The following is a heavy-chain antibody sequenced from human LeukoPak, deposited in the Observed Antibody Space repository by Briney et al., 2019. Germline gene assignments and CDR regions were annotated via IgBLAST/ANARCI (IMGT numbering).Heavy chain of an antibody. CDR3: ARGGFDP. J-gene: IGHJ5*02. V-gene: IGHV4-39*01. CDR2: IYYSGST. Sequence: SETLSLTRTVSGGSISSSSYYWGWIRQPPGKGLEWIGSIYYSGSTYYNPSLKSRVTISVDTSKNQFSLKLSSVTAADTAVYYCARGGFDPWGQGTLVTVSS. CDR1: GGSISSSSYY.